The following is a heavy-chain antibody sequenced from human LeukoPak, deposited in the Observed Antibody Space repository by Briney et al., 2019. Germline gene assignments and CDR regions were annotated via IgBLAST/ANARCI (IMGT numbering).Heavy chain of an antibody. CDR2: VKSDGSST. Sequence: PGGSLRLSCAASGFTFSSYWMHWVRQAPGKGLVWVSRVKSDGSSTNYADSVKGRFTVSRDNAKNTLILQMNSLRAEDTAVYYCARGGSPPEVLGDTFDVWGHGTLVTVSS. CDR1: GFTFSSYW. CDR3: ARGGSPPEVLGDTFDV. D-gene: IGHD1-26*01. V-gene: IGHV3-74*01. J-gene: IGHJ3*01.